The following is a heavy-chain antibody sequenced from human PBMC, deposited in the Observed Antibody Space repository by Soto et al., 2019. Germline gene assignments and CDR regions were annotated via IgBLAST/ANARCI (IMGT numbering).Heavy chain of an antibody. CDR3: SCIGSGYYKSFYY. J-gene: IGHJ4*01. D-gene: IGHD3-3*01. V-gene: IGHV4-30-4*01. Sequence: SETLSLTCTVSGGSISSGDYYWSWIRQPPGKGLEWIGYIYYSGSTYYNPSLKSRVTISVDTSKNQFSLKLSSVTAADTAVYYCSCIGSGYYKSFYYCAQGTLVTVSA. CDR1: GGSISSGDYY. CDR2: IYYSGST.